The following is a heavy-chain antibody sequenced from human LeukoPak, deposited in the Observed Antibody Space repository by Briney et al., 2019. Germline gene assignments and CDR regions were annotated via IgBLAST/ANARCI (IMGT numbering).Heavy chain of an antibody. D-gene: IGHD3-10*01. J-gene: IGHJ5*02. CDR2: MNPNSGNI. CDR3: ARCPTKRYGSGSSKWFDP. V-gene: IGHV1-8*01. Sequence: ASVKVSCKASGYTFTSYDSNWVRQAPGQGLEWMGWMNPNSGNIGYAKKFQGRVIMTRNTYISTAYMELSSLRSEDTAVYYCARCPTKRYGSGSSKWFDPWGQGTLVTVPS. CDR1: GYTFTSYD.